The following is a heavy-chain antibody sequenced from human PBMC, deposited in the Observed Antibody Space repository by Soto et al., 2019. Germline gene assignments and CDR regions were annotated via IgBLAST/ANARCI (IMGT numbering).Heavy chain of an antibody. CDR2: INPNSGGT. V-gene: IGHV1-2*02. CDR3: ARDKKRTTAYYYYYYGMDV. D-gene: IGHD4-4*01. Sequence: ASVKVSCKASGYTFTGYYMHWVRQAPGQGLEWMGWINPNSGGTNYAQKFQGRVTMTRDTSISTAYMELSRLRSDDTAVYYCARDKKRTTAYYYYYYGMDVWGQGTTVTVSS. CDR1: GYTFTGYY. J-gene: IGHJ6*02.